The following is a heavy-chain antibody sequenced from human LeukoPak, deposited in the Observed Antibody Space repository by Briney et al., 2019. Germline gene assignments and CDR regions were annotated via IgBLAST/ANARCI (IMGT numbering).Heavy chain of an antibody. CDR2: IRPDGSYT. V-gene: IGHV3-74*01. D-gene: IGHD3-3*01. CDR1: GFTFSNYW. J-gene: IGHJ5*02. CDR3: AKDPGRGTIFGVVTPA. Sequence: GGSLRLSCTASGFTFSNYWMHWVRQAPGKGLVWVSRIRPDGSYTTYADSVKGRFTISRDNAKNTLYLQMNSLRAEDTAVYYCAKDPGRGTIFGVVTPAWGQGTLVTVSS.